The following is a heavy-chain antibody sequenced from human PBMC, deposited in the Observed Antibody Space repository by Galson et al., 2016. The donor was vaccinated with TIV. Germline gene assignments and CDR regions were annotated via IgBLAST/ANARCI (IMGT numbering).Heavy chain of an antibody. Sequence: PALVKPTQTLTLTCTFSGFSLSRSRMCVTWMRQPPGKAPEWLARIDGDDDIYYNNFLATRLFITKDTSRNQVVLTLTNLDPADTATYYCARASSDYFYNYGMDVWGQGTTVTVS. V-gene: IGHV2-70*11. J-gene: IGHJ6*02. CDR1: GFSLSRSRMC. CDR3: ARASSDYFYNYGMDV. CDR2: IDGDDDI. D-gene: IGHD6-19*01.